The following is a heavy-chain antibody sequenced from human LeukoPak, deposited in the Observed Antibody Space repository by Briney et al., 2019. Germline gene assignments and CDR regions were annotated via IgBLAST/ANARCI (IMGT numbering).Heavy chain of an antibody. Sequence: ASVKVSCKASGGTFSRYAISWVRQAPGQGLEWMGGISPIFGTAIYAQKFQGRVTTTADKTTSTAYMELSSLRSEDTAVYYCARAGDYDFWSGSDGGDNWFDPWGQGTLVTVSP. J-gene: IGHJ5*02. CDR1: GGTFSRYA. D-gene: IGHD3-3*01. CDR2: ISPIFGTA. CDR3: ARAGDYDFWSGSDGGDNWFDP. V-gene: IGHV1-69*06.